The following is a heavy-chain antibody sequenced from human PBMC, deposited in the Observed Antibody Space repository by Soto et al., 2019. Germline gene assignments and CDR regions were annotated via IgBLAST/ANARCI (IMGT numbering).Heavy chain of an antibody. CDR3: ARDMSFVY. D-gene: IGHD3-16*01. V-gene: IGHV1-69*01. Sequence: QVQLEQSGAEVKEPGSSVKVSCKASGGTFSRSAISWARQAPGQGLEWMGGIIPILDSATYAQKFQGRLTITADESTSTAYLELTSLKSDDTAVYYGARDMSFVYWGQGTLVTVSS. CDR2: IIPILDSA. J-gene: IGHJ4*02. CDR1: GGTFSRSA.